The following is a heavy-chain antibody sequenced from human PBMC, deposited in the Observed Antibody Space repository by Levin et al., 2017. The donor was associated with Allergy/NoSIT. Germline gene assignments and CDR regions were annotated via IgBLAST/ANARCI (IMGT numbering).Heavy chain of an antibody. CDR3: ARDLGYSSGWTLRY. CDR2: ISYDGSNK. D-gene: IGHD6-19*01. CDR1: GFIFSTYA. J-gene: IGHJ4*02. Sequence: LSLTCAASGFIFSTYAMHWVRQAPGKGLEWVAVISYDGSNKYYADSVKGRFTISRDNSKNTLYLQMNSLRAEDTAVYYCARDLGYSSGWTLRYWGQGTLVTVSS. V-gene: IGHV3-30-3*01.